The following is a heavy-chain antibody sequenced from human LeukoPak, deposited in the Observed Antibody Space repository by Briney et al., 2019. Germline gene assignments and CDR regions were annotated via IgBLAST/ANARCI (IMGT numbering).Heavy chain of an antibody. V-gene: IGHV5-51*01. CDR2: IYPGDSDT. D-gene: IGHD3-22*01. CDR3: ARHHYDRSASRINY. J-gene: IGHJ4*01. Sequence: HGESLKISCKGSGYSFTSYWIGWVRQMPGKGLEWMGIIYPGDSDTRYSPSFQGQVTISADKSISTAYLQWSSLKASDTAMYYCARHHYDRSASRINYSGQRTLVTASS. CDR1: GYSFTSYW.